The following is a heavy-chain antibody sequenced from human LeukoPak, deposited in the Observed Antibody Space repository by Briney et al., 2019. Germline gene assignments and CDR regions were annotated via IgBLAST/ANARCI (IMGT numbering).Heavy chain of an antibody. V-gene: IGHV3-48*01. Sequence: GGSLRLSCAASRFTFSSYSMNWVRQAPGEGLEWVSYISSSSSTIYYADSVKGRFTISRDNAKNSLYLQMNSLRAEDTAVYYCARDLISSSWYEEYFQHWGQGTLVTVSS. J-gene: IGHJ1*01. CDR2: ISSSSSTI. CDR3: ARDLISSSWYEEYFQH. D-gene: IGHD6-13*01. CDR1: RFTFSSYS.